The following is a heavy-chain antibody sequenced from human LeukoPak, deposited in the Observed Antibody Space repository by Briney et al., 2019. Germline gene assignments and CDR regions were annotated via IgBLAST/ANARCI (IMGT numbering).Heavy chain of an antibody. D-gene: IGHD1-14*01. J-gene: IGHJ1*01. CDR3: AKDISSTGGFQH. Sequence: GGSLRLSCAASGFTFDDYSMHWVRQATGKGLEWVSLISWDGGTTYYADSVKGRFTISRDNSKNSLYLQMNSLRTEDTALYYCAKDISSTGGFQHWGQGTLVTVSS. V-gene: IGHV3-43*01. CDR1: GFTFDDYS. CDR2: ISWDGGTT.